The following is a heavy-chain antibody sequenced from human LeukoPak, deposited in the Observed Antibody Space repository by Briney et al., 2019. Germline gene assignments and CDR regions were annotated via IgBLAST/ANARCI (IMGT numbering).Heavy chain of an antibody. D-gene: IGHD3-3*01. J-gene: IGHJ5*02. CDR2: IYTSGST. CDR3: ARGVLYYDFWSGNHWFDP. CDR1: GGSISSYY. V-gene: IGHV4-4*07. Sequence: SETLSLTCTVSGGSISSYYWSWIRQPAGKGLEWIGRIYTSGSTNYNPSLKSRVTMSVDTSKNQFSLKLSSVTAADTAVYYCARGVLYYDFWSGNHWFDPWGQGTLVTVSS.